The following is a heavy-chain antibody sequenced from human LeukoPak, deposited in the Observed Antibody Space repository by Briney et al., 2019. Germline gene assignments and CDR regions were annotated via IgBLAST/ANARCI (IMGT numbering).Heavy chain of an antibody. Sequence: GGSLRLSCAASGFTFSNAWMSWVRQAPGKGLEWVGRIKSKTDGGTTDYAAPVEGRFTISRDDSKNTLYLQMNSLKTEDTAVYYCTTDFGYFDWLSLSYWGQGTLVTVSS. J-gene: IGHJ4*02. CDR2: IKSKTDGGTT. CDR1: GFTFSNAW. CDR3: TTDFGYFDWLSLSY. V-gene: IGHV3-15*01. D-gene: IGHD3-9*01.